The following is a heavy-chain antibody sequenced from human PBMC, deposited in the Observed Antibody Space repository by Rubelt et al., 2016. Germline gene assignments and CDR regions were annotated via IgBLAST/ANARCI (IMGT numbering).Heavy chain of an antibody. V-gene: IGHV3-30*04. CDR1: A. D-gene: IGHD6-13*01. J-gene: IGHJ4*02. Sequence: AMHWVRQAPGKGLEWVAVISYDGSNKYYADSVKGRFTISRDNSKNTLYLQMNSLRAEDTAVYYCAREPGRFGWQQLFNFDYWGQGTLVTVSS. CDR3: AREPGRFGWQQLFNFDY. CDR2: ISYDGSNK.